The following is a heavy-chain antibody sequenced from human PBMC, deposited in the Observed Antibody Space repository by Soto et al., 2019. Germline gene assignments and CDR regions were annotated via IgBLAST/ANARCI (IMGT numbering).Heavy chain of an antibody. CDR2: IIPIFGTA. D-gene: IGHD6-19*01. J-gene: IGHJ6*02. CDR3: ARGGSGWYTSDYGMDV. Sequence: VKISCKASGYSFPSYAISWVRQAPGQGLEWMGGIIPIFGTANYAQKFQGRVTITADESTSTAYMELSSLRSEDTAVYYCARGGSGWYTSDYGMDVWGQGTTVTVSS. CDR1: GYSFPSYA. V-gene: IGHV1-69*01.